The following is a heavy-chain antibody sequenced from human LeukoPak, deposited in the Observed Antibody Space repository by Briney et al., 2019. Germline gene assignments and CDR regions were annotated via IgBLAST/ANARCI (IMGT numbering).Heavy chain of an antibody. CDR2: ISGSGGST. V-gene: IGHV3-23*01. J-gene: IGHJ4*02. D-gene: IGHD6-6*01. CDR3: AKGTYSSSPRDY. Sequence: GGSLRLSCAASGFTFRLYVMTWVRQAPGKGLEWVSAISGSGGSTYYAGSVKGRFTISRDNSKNTLFLQMNSLRAEDTAVYYCAKGTYSSSPRDYWGQGTLVTVSS. CDR1: GFTFRLYV.